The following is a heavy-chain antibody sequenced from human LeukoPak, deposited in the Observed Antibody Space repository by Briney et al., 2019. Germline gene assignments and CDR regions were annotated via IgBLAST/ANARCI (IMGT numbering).Heavy chain of an antibody. CDR3: ARELDSGYDR. CDR1: GFTFSSYS. J-gene: IGHJ4*02. Sequence: GGSLRLSCAASGFTFSSYSMNWVRQAPGKGLEWVSSISSGSSYIYYADSVKGRFTISRDNAKNSLYLQMNSLRAEDTAVYYCARELDSGYDRWGQGTLVTVSS. D-gene: IGHD5-12*01. CDR2: ISSGSSYI. V-gene: IGHV3-21*04.